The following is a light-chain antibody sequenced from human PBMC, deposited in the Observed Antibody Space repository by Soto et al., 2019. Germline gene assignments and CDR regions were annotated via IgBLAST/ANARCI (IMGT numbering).Light chain of an antibody. CDR3: QQYNIWSSIT. V-gene: IGKV3-15*01. J-gene: IGKJ5*01. Sequence: EIVMTQSPATLSVSPGERATLSCRASQSISSKVGGYQQKPGQAPRLLIYGASTRATGVPPRFSGSGSGTEFTLTISSLQSEDFEVYYCQQYNIWSSITFGQGTRLEIK. CDR1: QSISSK. CDR2: GAS.